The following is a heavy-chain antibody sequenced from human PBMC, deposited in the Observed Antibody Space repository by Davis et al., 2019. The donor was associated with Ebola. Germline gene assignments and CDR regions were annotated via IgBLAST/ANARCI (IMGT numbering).Heavy chain of an antibody. J-gene: IGHJ6*02. Sequence: ASVKVSCKVSGYILTELSMHWVRQAPGKGLEWMGGFDPESGKVVYAQKFQGRVTMTEDTSTDTAYLEVTSLRSEDTAVYYCATPHLFLAFQYFGLDVWGQGTTVTVSS. D-gene: IGHD2-21*01. V-gene: IGHV1-24*01. CDR2: FDPESGKV. CDR3: ATPHLFLAFQYFGLDV. CDR1: GYILTELS.